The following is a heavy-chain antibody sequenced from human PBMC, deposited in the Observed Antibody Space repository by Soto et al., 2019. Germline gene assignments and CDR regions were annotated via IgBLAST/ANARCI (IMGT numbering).Heavy chain of an antibody. Sequence: QLQLQESGPGLVKPSETLSLTCTVSGDSMSITSYYWGWVRQSPGKGLEWIGSIHYSGSTHYNPSLQSRVTISGDASKKQFSLKLRSVTAADTAVYYCASTKDETLYFDYWGQGTLVTVSS. J-gene: IGHJ4*02. V-gene: IGHV4-39*01. CDR1: GDSMSITSYY. CDR2: IHYSGST. D-gene: IGHD2-15*01. CDR3: ASTKDETLYFDY.